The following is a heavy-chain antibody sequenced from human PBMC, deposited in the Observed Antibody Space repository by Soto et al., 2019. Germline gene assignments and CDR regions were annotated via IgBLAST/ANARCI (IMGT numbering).Heavy chain of an antibody. Sequence: PGGSLKISCKGSGYSFTSYWIGWVRQMPGKGLEWMGIIYPGDSDTRYSPSFQGQVTISADKSISTAYLQWSSLKASDTAMYYCARTDYEYYGSGSSTFDYWGQGTLVTVSS. CDR2: IYPGDSDT. CDR1: GYSFTSYW. D-gene: IGHD3-10*01. J-gene: IGHJ4*02. CDR3: ARTDYEYYGSGSSTFDY. V-gene: IGHV5-51*01.